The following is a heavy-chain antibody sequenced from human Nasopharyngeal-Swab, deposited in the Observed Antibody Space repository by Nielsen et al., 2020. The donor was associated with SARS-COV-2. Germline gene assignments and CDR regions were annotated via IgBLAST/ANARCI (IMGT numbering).Heavy chain of an antibody. D-gene: IGHD6-19*01. CDR3: AREAMGIAVAGTSLGYMDV. V-gene: IGHV3-11*06. J-gene: IGHJ6*03. CDR2: ISSSSSYT. CDR1: GFTFSDYY. Sequence: GESLKISCAASGFTFSDYYMSWIRQAPGQGLEWVSYISSSSSYTNYADSVKGRFTISRDNAKKSLYLQMNSLRAEDTAVYYCAREAMGIAVAGTSLGYMDVWGKGTTVTFSS.